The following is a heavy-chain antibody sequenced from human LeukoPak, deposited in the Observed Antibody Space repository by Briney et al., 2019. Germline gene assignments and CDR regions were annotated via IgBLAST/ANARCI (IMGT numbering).Heavy chain of an antibody. V-gene: IGHV4-34*01. CDR1: GGSFSGYY. D-gene: IGHD3-22*01. J-gene: IGHJ4*02. Sequence: SETLSLTCAVYGGSFSGYYWSWIRQPPGKGLEWIGEINHSGSTYYNPSLKSRVTISVDTSKNQFSLKLSSVTAADTAVYYCARGYYYDSSGYPASFDYWGQGTLVTVSS. CDR3: ARGYYYDSSGYPASFDY. CDR2: INHSGST.